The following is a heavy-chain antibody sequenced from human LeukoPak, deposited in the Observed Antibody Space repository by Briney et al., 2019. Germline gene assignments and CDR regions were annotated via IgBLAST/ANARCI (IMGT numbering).Heavy chain of an antibody. CDR2: ISSSGSTI. J-gene: IGHJ4*02. D-gene: IGHD3-10*01. CDR1: GFTFSSYE. CDR3: ARLGFGELLYDY. Sequence: GGSLRLSCAASGFTFSSYEMNWVRQAPGKGLEWVSYISSSGSTIYYADSVKGRFIISRDNAKNSLYLQMNSLRAEDTAVYYCARLGFGELLYDYWGQGTLVTVSS. V-gene: IGHV3-48*03.